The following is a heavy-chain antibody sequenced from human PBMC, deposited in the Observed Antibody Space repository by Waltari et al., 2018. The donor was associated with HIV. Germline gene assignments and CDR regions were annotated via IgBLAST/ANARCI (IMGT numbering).Heavy chain of an antibody. J-gene: IGHJ1*01. CDR1: GYPLSDVS. Sequence: QVHLIQSAFDMKRPGASVTIACKVSGYPLSDVSMQWVRQGPGHRLEWMGGFDPKNGKPVYSQRFWGRVSLAEDTSEDTAYLELNRLTSDDTAVYYCVTLYKQSPLYSNFWGQGTLVTVSP. D-gene: IGHD2-15*01. V-gene: IGHV1-24*01. CDR3: VTLYKQSPLYSNF. CDR2: FDPKNGKP.